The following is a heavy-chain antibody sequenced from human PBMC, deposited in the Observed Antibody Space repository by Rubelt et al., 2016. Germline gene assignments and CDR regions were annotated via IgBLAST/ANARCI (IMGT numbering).Heavy chain of an antibody. CDR2: INPDESEK. CDR3: ARLNRFCDTTDCKGLDV. Sequence: EVQLVESGGGLVHPGGSLRLSCAASGFTFNNFAMSWVRQAPGKGLEWVANINPDESEKYYVDSVRGRFTISRDNAKNSLFLQMNTRRGEDTAVYFCARLNRFCDTTDCKGLDVWGQGTTVTVS. D-gene: IGHD3-3*01. V-gene: IGHV3-7*01. J-gene: IGHJ6*02. CDR1: GFTFNNFA.